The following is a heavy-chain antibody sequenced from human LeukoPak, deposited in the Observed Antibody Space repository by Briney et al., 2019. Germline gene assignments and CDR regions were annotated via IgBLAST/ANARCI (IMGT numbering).Heavy chain of an antibody. J-gene: IGHJ4*02. CDR1: GYTFTGYY. CDR2: INPNSGGT. D-gene: IGHD1-1*01. Sequence: ASVKVSCKASGYTFTGYYMHWVRQAPGQGLEWMGWINPNSGGTNYAQKFQGRVTMTRDTTISTAYMELSRLRSDDTAVYYCARSTRYNWNDDYWGQGTLVTVSS. CDR3: ARSTRYNWNDDY. V-gene: IGHV1-2*02.